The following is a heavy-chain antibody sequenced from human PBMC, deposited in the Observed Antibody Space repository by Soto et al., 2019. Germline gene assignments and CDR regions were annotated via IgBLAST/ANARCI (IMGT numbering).Heavy chain of an antibody. Sequence: QVQLVESGGGVVQPGTSLRLSCAASGLTFRSYGMHWVRQAPGKGLEWVAVISYDGSDKYYGDSVKGRFTISRDNSKNTLYLQMSSLRPEDTAMYYCAKDRRGHYDPTGYSIWRNSVYYYGLDVWGQGTTVTVSS. V-gene: IGHV3-30*18. CDR1: GLTFRSYG. CDR3: AKDRRGHYDPTGYSIWRNSVYYYGLDV. CDR2: ISYDGSDK. D-gene: IGHD3-22*01. J-gene: IGHJ6*02.